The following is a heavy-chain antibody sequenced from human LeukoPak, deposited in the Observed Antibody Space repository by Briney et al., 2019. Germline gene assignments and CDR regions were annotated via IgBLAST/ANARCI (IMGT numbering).Heavy chain of an antibody. CDR1: GYTFTGYY. D-gene: IGHD6-19*01. V-gene: IGHV1-2*02. Sequence: GASVKVSCKASGYTFTGYYMHWVRQAPGQGLEWMGWINPNSGGTNYAQKFQGRVTMTRDTSISTAYMELSRLRSDDTAVYYCARAQQWLRSDAFDIWGQGTMVTVSS. J-gene: IGHJ3*02. CDR3: ARAQQWLRSDAFDI. CDR2: INPNSGGT.